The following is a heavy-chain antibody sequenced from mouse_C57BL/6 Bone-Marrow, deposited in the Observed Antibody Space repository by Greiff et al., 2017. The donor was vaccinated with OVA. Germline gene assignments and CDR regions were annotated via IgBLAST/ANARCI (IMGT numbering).Heavy chain of an antibody. D-gene: IGHD1-1*01. CDR2: IYPGSGST. CDR3: ARSTFTTDVGFDY. Sequence: QVQLQQPGAELVKPGASVKMSCKASGYTFTSYWITWVKQRPGQGLEWIGDIYPGSGSTNYNEKFKSKATLTVDTSSSTAYMQLSSLTSEDSAVYDGARSTFTTDVGFDYWGQGTTLTVSS. CDR1: GYTFTSYW. V-gene: IGHV1-55*01. J-gene: IGHJ2*01.